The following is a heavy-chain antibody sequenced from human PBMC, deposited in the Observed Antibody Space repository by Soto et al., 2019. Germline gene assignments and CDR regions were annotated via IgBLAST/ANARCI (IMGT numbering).Heavy chain of an antibody. CDR3: AKVSDDYGDFHDVFDI. Sequence: QVQLVESGGGVVQPGRSLRLSCAASGFTFSSYGMHWVRQAPGKGLEWVAVISYDGSNKYYADSVKGRFTISRDNSKNTLYLQMNSLRAEDTAVYYCAKVSDDYGDFHDVFDIWGQGTMVTVSS. J-gene: IGHJ3*02. V-gene: IGHV3-30*18. CDR1: GFTFSSYG. D-gene: IGHD4-17*01. CDR2: ISYDGSNK.